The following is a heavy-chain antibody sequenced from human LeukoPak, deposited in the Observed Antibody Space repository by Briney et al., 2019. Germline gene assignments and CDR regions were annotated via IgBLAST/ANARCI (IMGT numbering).Heavy chain of an antibody. Sequence: SETLSLTCTVSGYSISSGYYWGWIRQPPGKGLEWIANIYHSGNTYYNPSLKSRVTISVDTSRNQFSLKLNSVTAADTAVYYCAKSNGYGLIDIWGQGTMVTVSS. CDR1: GYSISSGYY. J-gene: IGHJ3*02. CDR3: AKSNGYGLIDI. D-gene: IGHD3-22*01. V-gene: IGHV4-38-2*02. CDR2: IYHSGNT.